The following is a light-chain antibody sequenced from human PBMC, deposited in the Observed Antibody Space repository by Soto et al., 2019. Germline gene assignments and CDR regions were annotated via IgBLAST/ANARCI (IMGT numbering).Light chain of an antibody. V-gene: IGKV1-33*01. CDR2: AAS. Sequence: IQMTQSASSLSASVGDRVTITCRASQSISSYLNWYQQKPGKAPKLLLYAASSLETGVPSRFSGSGSGTDFTFTISSLQPEDIATYYCQQYDNLPPMTFGQGTKVDIK. J-gene: IGKJ1*01. CDR3: QQYDNLPPMT. CDR1: QSISSY.